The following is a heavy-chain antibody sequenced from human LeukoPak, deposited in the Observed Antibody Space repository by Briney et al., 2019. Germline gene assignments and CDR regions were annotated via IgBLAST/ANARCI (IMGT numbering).Heavy chain of an antibody. J-gene: IGHJ3*01. CDR2: ISYDASNK. Sequence: GGSLRLSCAASGLSFSSYGMHWVRQAPGKGLEWVAVISYDASNKYYADSVKGRFTLSGDKSKNTLYLQMNSLRAEDTAVYYCAKDRGPRVMFDAFDVWGQGTMVTVSS. D-gene: IGHD3-10*01. CDR1: GLSFSSYG. CDR3: AKDRGPRVMFDAFDV. V-gene: IGHV3-30*12.